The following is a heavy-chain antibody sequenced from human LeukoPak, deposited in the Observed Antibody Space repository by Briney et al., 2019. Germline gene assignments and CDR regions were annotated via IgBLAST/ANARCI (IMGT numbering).Heavy chain of an antibody. V-gene: IGHV3-23*01. CDR2: ISGSGGST. CDR1: GFTFSSYA. D-gene: IGHD3-10*01. Sequence: GESLGLSCAASGFTFSSYAMSWVRQAPGKGLEWVSAISGSGGSTYYADSVKGRFTISRDNSKNTLYLQMNSLRAEDTAVYYCAREAHYYYGSGSYSGVAAGWFDPWGQGTLVTVSS. J-gene: IGHJ5*02. CDR3: AREAHYYYGSGSYSGVAAGWFDP.